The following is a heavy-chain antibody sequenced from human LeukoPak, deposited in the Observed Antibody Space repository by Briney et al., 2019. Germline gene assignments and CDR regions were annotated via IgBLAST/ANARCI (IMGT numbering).Heavy chain of an antibody. CDR1: GFTFSDYY. CDR3: ARKKLTGDYYFDY. Sequence: PGGSLRLSCAASGFTFSDYYMSWIRQAPGKGLEWASYISSSGSTIYYADSVKGRFTISRDNAKNSLYLQMNSLRAEDTAVYYCARKKLTGDYYFDYWGQGTPVTVSS. V-gene: IGHV3-11*04. J-gene: IGHJ4*02. CDR2: ISSSGSTI. D-gene: IGHD7-27*01.